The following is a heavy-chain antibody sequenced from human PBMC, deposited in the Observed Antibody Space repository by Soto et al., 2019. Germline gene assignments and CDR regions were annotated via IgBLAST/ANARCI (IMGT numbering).Heavy chain of an antibody. D-gene: IGHD6-19*01. CDR2: INQDGSGT. V-gene: IGHV3-7*03. CDR1: ELPFISSF. CDR3: ARYFRGSGRYFFDH. J-gene: IGHJ4*02. Sequence: GGSLRLSCRSSELPFISSFMGLVRPAPGKGLEWVANINQDGSGTYYVDSVKGRFTISRDNAKNSLYLQMNSLRAEDTAVYYCARYFRGSGRYFFDHWGQGTRVTVSS.